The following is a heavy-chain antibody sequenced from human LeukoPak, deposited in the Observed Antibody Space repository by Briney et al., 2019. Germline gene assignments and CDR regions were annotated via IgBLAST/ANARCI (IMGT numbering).Heavy chain of an antibody. CDR3: ARGYYYGSGRDGMDV. V-gene: IGHV3-13*01. CDR2: IGTAGDT. Sequence: PGGSLRLSCAASGFTFSSYDMHWVRQATGKGLEWVSAIGTAGDTYYPGSVKGRFTISRENAKNSLYLQMNSLRAGDTAVYYCARGYYYGSGRDGMDVWGQGTTVTVSS. CDR1: GFTFSSYD. J-gene: IGHJ6*02. D-gene: IGHD3-10*01.